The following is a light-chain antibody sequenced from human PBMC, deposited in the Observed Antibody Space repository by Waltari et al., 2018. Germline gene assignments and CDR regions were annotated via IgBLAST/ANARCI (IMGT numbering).Light chain of an antibody. CDR2: KVS. Sequence: DAVMTPSPLSLPVTLGQPASISCRSSQSLVYSDGNTYLNWCQQRPGQSPRRLIYKVSDRDSGVPDRFSGSGSGTDFTLKISRVEAEDVGVYYCMQGTHWPYTFGQGTKLEIK. CDR3: MQGTHWPYT. J-gene: IGKJ2*01. CDR1: QSLVYSDGNTY. V-gene: IGKV2-30*01.